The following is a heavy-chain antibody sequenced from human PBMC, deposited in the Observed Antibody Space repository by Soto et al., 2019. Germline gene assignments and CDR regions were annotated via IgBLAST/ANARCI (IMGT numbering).Heavy chain of an antibody. CDR1: GFTFSSYS. CDR3: ARDRCPYYYYGMDV. J-gene: IGHJ6*02. V-gene: IGHV3-48*02. CDR2: ISSSSSTI. D-gene: IGHD2-15*01. Sequence: PGGSLRLSCAASGFTFSSYSMNWVRQAPGKGLEWVSYISSSSSTIYYADSVKGRFTISRDNAKNSLYLQMNSLRDEDTAVYYCARDRCPYYYYGMDVWGQGTTVTVSS.